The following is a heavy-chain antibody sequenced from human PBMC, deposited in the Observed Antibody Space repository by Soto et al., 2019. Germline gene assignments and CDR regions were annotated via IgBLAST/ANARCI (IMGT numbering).Heavy chain of an antibody. CDR2: IWYDGSNK. D-gene: IGHD3-16*01. CDR1: GFTFSSYG. V-gene: IGHV3-33*01. J-gene: IGHJ3*02. Sequence: GSLRLSCAASGFTFSSYGMHWVRQAPGKGLEWVAVIWYDGSNKYYADSVKGRFTISRDNSKNTLYLQMNSLRAEDTAVYYCARDYGRFMITPDAFDIWGQGTMVTVSS. CDR3: ARDYGRFMITPDAFDI.